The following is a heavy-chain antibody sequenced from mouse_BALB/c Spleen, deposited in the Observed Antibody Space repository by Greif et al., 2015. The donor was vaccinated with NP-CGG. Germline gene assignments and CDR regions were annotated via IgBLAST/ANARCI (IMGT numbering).Heavy chain of an antibody. CDR2: INPSNGGA. D-gene: IGHD1-2*01. V-gene: IGHV1S81*02. CDR3: TRGRRRDFDF. CDR1: GYTFISYY. Sequence: VQGVESGAELVKPGASVKLSCKASGYTFISYYMYWVKQRPGQGLEWIGEINPSNGGANLNEEFKSKATLTVDKSSSTAYMQLSSLTSEDSAVYFCTRGRRRDFDFWGQGTTLTVSS. J-gene: IGHJ2*01.